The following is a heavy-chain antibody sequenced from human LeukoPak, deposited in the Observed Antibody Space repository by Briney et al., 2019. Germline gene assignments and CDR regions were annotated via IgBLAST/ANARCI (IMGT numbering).Heavy chain of an antibody. J-gene: IGHJ4*02. CDR3: ARGDDFSGDY. CDR1: GFTFSTYW. CDR2: IHPEGNEK. D-gene: IGHD2-21*02. V-gene: IGHV3-7*04. Sequence: GGSLRLSCTASGFTFSTYWLSWVRQAPGEGLEWVANIHPEGNEKYHVDSVKGRFTISRDNAKNSLYLQMNSLRVEDTAVYYCARGDDFSGDYWGQGTLVTVSS.